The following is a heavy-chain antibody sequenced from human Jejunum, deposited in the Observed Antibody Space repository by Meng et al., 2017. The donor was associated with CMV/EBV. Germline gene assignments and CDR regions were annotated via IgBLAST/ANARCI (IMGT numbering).Heavy chain of an antibody. V-gene: IGHV4-4*02. CDR3: GRNGYYSVDY. CDR1: GDSFSSDVW. D-gene: IGHD3-22*01. J-gene: IGHJ4*02. CDR2: MHHGGTT. Sequence: LTCAVSGDSFSSDVWWSWVRQPPGKGLEWIGEMHHGGTTTYNPSLKSRVTISLDESKTEFSRNLSSPTAADTAVYYCGRNGYYSVDYWGQGALVTVSS.